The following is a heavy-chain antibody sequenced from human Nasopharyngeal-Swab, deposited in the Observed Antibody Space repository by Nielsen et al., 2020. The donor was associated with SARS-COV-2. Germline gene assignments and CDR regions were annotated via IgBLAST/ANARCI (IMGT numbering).Heavy chain of an antibody. J-gene: IGHJ2*01. Sequence: ASVKVSCKASGYSFTTYGITWVRQAPGQGLEWMGWITTANGKTNYAQNYQDRVTITTDRSTSTAYMDLRGLRSEDTAIYYCARGRGPAMASYNYWYFDLWGRGTLVTVSP. CDR1: GYSFTTYG. CDR2: ITTANGKT. CDR3: ARGRGPAMASYNYWYFDL. D-gene: IGHD5-24*01. V-gene: IGHV1-18*01.